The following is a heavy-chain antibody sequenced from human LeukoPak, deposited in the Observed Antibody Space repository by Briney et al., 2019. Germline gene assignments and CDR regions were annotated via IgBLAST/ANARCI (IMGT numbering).Heavy chain of an antibody. Sequence: SETLSLTCSVSGYSISSGYYWSWIRQPPGKGLEWIGYIYYSGSTNYNPSLKSRVTISVDTSKNQFSLKLSSVTAADTAVYYCARVARDFWSGPKIYYFDYWGQGTLVTVSS. V-gene: IGHV4-59*01. CDR1: GYSISSGYY. D-gene: IGHD3-3*01. CDR3: ARVARDFWSGPKIYYFDY. CDR2: IYYSGST. J-gene: IGHJ4*02.